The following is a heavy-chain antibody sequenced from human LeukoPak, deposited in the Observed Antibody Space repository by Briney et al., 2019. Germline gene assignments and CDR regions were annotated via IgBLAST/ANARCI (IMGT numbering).Heavy chain of an antibody. J-gene: IGHJ4*02. CDR3: ARDGRSTYGDYGYYFDY. CDR1: GGSISSYY. D-gene: IGHD4-17*01. CDR2: FYYSGST. Sequence: PSETLSLTCTVSGGSISSYYWSWIRQPPGEGLEWIGYFYYSGSTNYNPSLKSRVTISVDTSKNQFSLKLSSVTAADTAVYYCARDGRSTYGDYGYYFDYWGQGTLVTVSS. V-gene: IGHV4-59*01.